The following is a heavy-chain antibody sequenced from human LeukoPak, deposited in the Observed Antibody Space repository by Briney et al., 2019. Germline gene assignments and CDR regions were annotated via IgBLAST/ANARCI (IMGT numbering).Heavy chain of an antibody. CDR1: GYTFTSYY. CDR2: INPSGGST. Sequence: GASVKVSCKASGYTFTSYYMHWVRQAPGQGLEWMGIINPSGGSTSYAQKFQGRVTMTRDTSTSTVYMELSSLRSEDTAVYYCARDQVPGRNVNFYRGVPAFDYWGQGTLVTVSS. J-gene: IGHJ4*02. CDR3: ARDQVPGRNVNFYRGVPAFDY. V-gene: IGHV1-46*01. D-gene: IGHD2/OR15-2a*01.